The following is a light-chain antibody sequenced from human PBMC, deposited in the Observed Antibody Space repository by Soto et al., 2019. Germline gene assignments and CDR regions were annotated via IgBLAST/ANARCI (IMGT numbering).Light chain of an antibody. CDR1: QRIDTW. V-gene: IGKV1-5*03. Sequence: EIQMTQSPSTLSASIVYRVTVTCRASQRIDTWLAWYQQKPGTAPKLLIYKATILQSGVPSRFSGSGSGTEFTLTIRRLEPEDFAVYYCQQYGSSPRTFGQGTKVDIK. J-gene: IGKJ1*01. CDR3: QQYGSSPRT. CDR2: KAT.